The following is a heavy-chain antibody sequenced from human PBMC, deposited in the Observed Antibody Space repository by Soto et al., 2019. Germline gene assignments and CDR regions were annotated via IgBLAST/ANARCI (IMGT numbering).Heavy chain of an antibody. CDR1: GGTFSSYA. CDR3: ARESAYYYDRSGNWYFDL. Sequence: QVQLVQSGAEVKKPGSSVKVSCKASGGTFSSYAISWVRQAPGQGLEWMGGIIPIFGTANYAQKFQSRVKITADESTRTAYMELSSVRSEDTAVFFCARESAYYYDRSGNWYFDLWGRGTLVTVSS. V-gene: IGHV1-69*12. CDR2: IIPIFGTA. D-gene: IGHD3-22*01. J-gene: IGHJ2*01.